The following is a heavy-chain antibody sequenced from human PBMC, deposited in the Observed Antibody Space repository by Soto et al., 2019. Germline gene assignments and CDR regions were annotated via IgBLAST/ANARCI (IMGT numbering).Heavy chain of an antibody. CDR2: ISPSNGNT. D-gene: IGHD3-3*01. Sequence: QVQLVQSGPEMKKPGDSVKVCCKASGYAFRDYGISWVRQAPGQGLEYMGWISPSNGNTNYAPSFQDRVTMTTDTSTTTVFMDLGNLRSDDTAVYFCAREQFTFFGVVNADWGQGTLVTVSS. CDR1: GYAFRDYG. CDR3: AREQFTFFGVVNAD. V-gene: IGHV1-18*01. J-gene: IGHJ1*01.